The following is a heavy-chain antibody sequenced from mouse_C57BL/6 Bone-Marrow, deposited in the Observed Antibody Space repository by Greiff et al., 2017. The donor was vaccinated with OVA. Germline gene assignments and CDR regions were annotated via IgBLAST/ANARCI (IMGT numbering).Heavy chain of an antibody. Sequence: VQLQQSGAELVRPGTSVKMSCKASGYTFTNYWIGWAKQRPGHGLEWIGDIYPGGGYTNYNEKFKGKATLTADKSSSTAYMQFSSLTSEDSAIYYCARRDYYGSRSWFAYWGQGTLVTVSA. V-gene: IGHV1-63*01. D-gene: IGHD1-1*01. CDR3: ARRDYYGSRSWFAY. J-gene: IGHJ3*01. CDR1: GYTFTNYW. CDR2: IYPGGGYT.